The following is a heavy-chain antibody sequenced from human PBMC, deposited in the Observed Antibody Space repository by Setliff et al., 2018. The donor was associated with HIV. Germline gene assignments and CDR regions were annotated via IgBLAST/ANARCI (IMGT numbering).Heavy chain of an antibody. D-gene: IGHD3-16*01. V-gene: IGHV2-5*02. J-gene: IGHJ3*02. CDR2: IYWDDDP. Sequence: GSGPTCEPTQTLTLTCTFSGFSLSSIGVGVGWIRQPPGKALEWLALIYWDDDPRYNSSLKNRLTITKDTSKNQVVLTMTVMDPVDTATYYCAHRLGVMAAFDIWGQGTMVTVSS. CDR1: GFSLSSIGVG. CDR3: AHRLGVMAAFDI.